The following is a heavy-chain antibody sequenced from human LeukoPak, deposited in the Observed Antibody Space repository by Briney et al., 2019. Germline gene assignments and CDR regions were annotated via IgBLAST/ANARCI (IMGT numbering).Heavy chain of an antibody. J-gene: IGHJ4*02. CDR3: AREDEDDFWSGYFDY. CDR2: IKQDGSEK. V-gene: IGHV3-7*01. Sequence: QAGGSLRLSCAASGFTFSSYWMSWVRQAPGKGLEWVANIKQDGSEKYYVDSVKGRFTISRDSAKNSLYLQMNSLRAEGTAVYYCAREDEDDFWSGYFDYWGQGTLVTVSS. D-gene: IGHD3-3*01. CDR1: GFTFSSYW.